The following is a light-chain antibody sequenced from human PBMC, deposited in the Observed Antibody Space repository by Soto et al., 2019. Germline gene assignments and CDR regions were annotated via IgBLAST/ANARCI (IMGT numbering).Light chain of an antibody. CDR1: QSVSSY. CDR3: QQRSNWPPLFT. Sequence: EIVLTQSPATLSLSPGERATLSCRASQSVSSYLAWYQQKPGQAPRLLIYDASTRATGIPARFSGSGSGTDFNLTISSLEPEDFAVYYCQQRSNWPPLFTFGPGTKVDIK. CDR2: DAS. J-gene: IGKJ3*01. V-gene: IGKV3-11*01.